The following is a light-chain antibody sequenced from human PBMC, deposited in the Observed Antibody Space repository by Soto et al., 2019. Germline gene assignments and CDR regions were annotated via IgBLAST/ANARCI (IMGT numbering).Light chain of an antibody. J-gene: IGLJ1*01. Sequence: QSVLTQPASVSGPPGQSITISCTGTSSDVGAYNYVSWYQQHPGKAPKLMIYEVSNRLSGVSNRFSGSKSGNTASLTISGLQAEDEADYYCSSYISSSTLVFGTGTKVTAL. CDR2: EVS. V-gene: IGLV2-14*01. CDR1: SSDVGAYNY. CDR3: SSYISSSTLV.